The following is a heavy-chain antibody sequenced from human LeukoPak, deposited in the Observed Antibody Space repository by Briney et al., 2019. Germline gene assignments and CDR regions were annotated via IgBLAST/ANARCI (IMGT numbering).Heavy chain of an antibody. D-gene: IGHD3-22*01. Sequence: SETLSLTCTVSGGSISGSSHSWGWIRQPPGKGLEWIGSIYYSGSAYYNPSLKSRVTIFVDTSKNQFSLNLSSVTAADTAVYYCARQGYYYDSSGYRYFDYWGQGTPVTVSS. J-gene: IGHJ4*02. CDR1: GGSISGSSHS. CDR3: ARQGYYYDSSGYRYFDY. CDR2: IYYSGSA. V-gene: IGHV4-39*01.